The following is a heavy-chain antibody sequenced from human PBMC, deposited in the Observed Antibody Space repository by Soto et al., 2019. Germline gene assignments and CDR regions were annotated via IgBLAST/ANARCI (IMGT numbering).Heavy chain of an antibody. CDR3: ARENYYYGMDV. CDR1: GFTVGLNF. V-gene: IGHV3-66*01. CDR2: INGGGTT. J-gene: IGHJ6*02. Sequence: GGSLRLSCAASGFTVGLNFMTWVRQAPGKGLEWVSVINGGGTTYYADSVKGRFSISRDDSKNTLYLQMNSLRAEDTAVYYCARENYYYGMDVWGQGTTVTVSS.